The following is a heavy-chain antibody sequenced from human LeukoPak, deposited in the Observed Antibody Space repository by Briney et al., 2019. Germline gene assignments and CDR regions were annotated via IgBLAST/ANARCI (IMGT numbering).Heavy chain of an antibody. CDR2: IQSRANT. D-gene: IGHD3-3*01. Sequence: SETLSLTCTVSGDSISSGNYYWTWIRPPAGQGLEWIGRIQSRANTTYHPSVRSRITVSVETSQNQSSLKLNSVTAADAAVYYCARARDFWSGYYTECTFFDYWGRGTLVTVSS. V-gene: IGHV4-61*02. CDR1: GDSISSGNYY. J-gene: IGHJ4*02. CDR3: ARARDFWSGYYTECTFFDY.